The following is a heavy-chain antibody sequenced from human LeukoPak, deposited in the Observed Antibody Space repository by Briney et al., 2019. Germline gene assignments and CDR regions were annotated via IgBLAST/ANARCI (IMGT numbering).Heavy chain of an antibody. V-gene: IGHV1-3*03. CDR1: GYTFTGYY. Sequence: ASVKVSCKASGYTFTGYYMHWVRQAPGQRLDWMGSINAGSGYTKYSQEFQGRVTITRDTSASTIYMELNSLRSEDMAVYYCARGKTYGSGSGDTFDIWGQGTMVTVSS. CDR2: INAGSGYT. CDR3: ARGKTYGSGSGDTFDI. D-gene: IGHD3-10*01. J-gene: IGHJ3*02.